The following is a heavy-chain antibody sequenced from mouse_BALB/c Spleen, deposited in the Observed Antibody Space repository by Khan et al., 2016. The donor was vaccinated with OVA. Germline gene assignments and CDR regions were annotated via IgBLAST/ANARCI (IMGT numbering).Heavy chain of an antibody. CDR3: ARGGRWFDY. Sequence: EVQLQESGPGLVKPSQSLSLTCSVTGYSITSGYYWNWIRQFPGNKLEWMGYINYGGSNNYNPSLKNRISITRDTSKNQFFLKLNSVTNEDTATYYCARGGRWFDYWGQGTLVTVSA. CDR2: INYGGSN. V-gene: IGHV3-6*02. CDR1: GYSITSGYY. J-gene: IGHJ3*01.